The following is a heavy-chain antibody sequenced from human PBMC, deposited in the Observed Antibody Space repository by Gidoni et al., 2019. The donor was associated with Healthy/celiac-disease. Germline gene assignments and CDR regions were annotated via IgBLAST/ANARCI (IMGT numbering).Heavy chain of an antibody. CDR2: IYPGDSDT. Sequence: EVQLLQPGAEVKKPGGSLKISCKGSGYSFTSYWIGWVRQMPGEGLEWMGIIYPGDSDTGCSPSFQGQVTISADKSISTACLQWSSLKASDTAMYYCARRGVITTDGAFDIWGQGTMVTVSS. CDR1: GYSFTSYW. J-gene: IGHJ3*02. V-gene: IGHV5-51*01. CDR3: ARRGVITTDGAFDI. D-gene: IGHD3-10*01.